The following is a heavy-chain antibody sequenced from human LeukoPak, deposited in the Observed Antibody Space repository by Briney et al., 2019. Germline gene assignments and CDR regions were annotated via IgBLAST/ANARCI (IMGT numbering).Heavy chain of an antibody. CDR3: ATEDGYNAY. Sequence: SETLSLTCDVSGDSVSDKNFYWTWVRQPAGRGLEWIGRISTPGNTNYNPSLKSRVTISLDTSKKQFSLRLSSVTAADTAVYYCATEDGYNAYWGQGTLVTVSS. D-gene: IGHD5-24*01. CDR1: GDSVSDKNFY. J-gene: IGHJ4*02. CDR2: ISTPGNT. V-gene: IGHV4-61*02.